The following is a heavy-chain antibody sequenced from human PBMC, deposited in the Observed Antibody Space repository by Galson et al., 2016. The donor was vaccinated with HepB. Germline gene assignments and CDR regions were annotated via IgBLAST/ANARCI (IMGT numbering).Heavy chain of an antibody. CDR3: ARDNDYKIDF. CDR2: IIRHEPDT. D-gene: IGHD4-11*01. V-gene: IGHV3-7*01. Sequence: SLRLSCAASGFIFSDYMMTWVRQAPGKGLEWVTSIIRHEPDTYYVDSVRGRFTISRDNAKNSLYLQMNNLRAEDTDVYYCARDNDYKIDFWGQGTLVTVSS. J-gene: IGHJ4*02. CDR1: GFIFSDYM.